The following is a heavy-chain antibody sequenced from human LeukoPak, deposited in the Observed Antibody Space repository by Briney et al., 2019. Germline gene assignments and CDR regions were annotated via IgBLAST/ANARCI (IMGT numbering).Heavy chain of an antibody. J-gene: IGHJ3*02. CDR2: IKQDGSEK. CDR1: GFTFSSYW. D-gene: IGHD1-1*01. V-gene: IGHV3-7*01. Sequence: PGGSLRLSCAASGFTFSSYWMSWARQAPGKGLEWVANIKQDGSEKYYVDSVKGRFTISRDNAKNSLYLQMNSLRAEDTAVYYCARHTSENAHAFDIWGQGTMVTVSS. CDR3: ARHTSENAHAFDI.